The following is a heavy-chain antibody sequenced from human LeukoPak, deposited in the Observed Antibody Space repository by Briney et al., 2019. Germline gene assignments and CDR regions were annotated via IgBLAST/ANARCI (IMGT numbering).Heavy chain of an antibody. J-gene: IGHJ6*02. Sequence: SETLSLTCAVYGGSFSGYYWSWIRQPPGKGLEWIGSIYHSGTTYYNPSLKSRVTISVDTSKNQFSLKLSSVTAADTAVYYCARHFTAVDDYGMDVWGQGTTVTVSS. CDR2: IYHSGTT. CDR1: GGSFSGYY. CDR3: ARHFTAVDDYGMDV. V-gene: IGHV4-34*01. D-gene: IGHD6-19*01.